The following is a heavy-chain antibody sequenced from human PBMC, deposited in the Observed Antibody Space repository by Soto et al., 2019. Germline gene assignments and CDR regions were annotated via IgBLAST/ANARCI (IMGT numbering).Heavy chain of an antibody. CDR1: GGSFSGDY. V-gene: IGHV4-34*01. Sequence: SETLSLTCAVYGGSFSGDYWSWIRQPPGKGLEWMGEINHSGSTNDNPSLKSRVTISVDTSKNQFSRKLSSVTAADTAVYYCADGYSYGFDGGYRGQGTLVTVSS. D-gene: IGHD5-18*01. CDR3: ADGYSYGFDGGY. J-gene: IGHJ4*02. CDR2: INHSGST.